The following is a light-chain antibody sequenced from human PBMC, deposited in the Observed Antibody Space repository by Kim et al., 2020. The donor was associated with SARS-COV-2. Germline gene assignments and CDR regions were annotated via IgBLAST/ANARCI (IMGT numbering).Light chain of an antibody. J-gene: IGKJ2*01. V-gene: IGKV3-15*01. CDR2: GAS. CDR3: QQYNNWPRT. CDR1: QSISGD. Sequence: EIVMTQSPATLSVSPGERVTLSCRASQSISGDLAWYQQKPGQAPRLLIYGASTRATGIPARFSGSGSGTDFTLTISSLQSEDFAVYYCQQYNNWPRTFGQGTKLEI.